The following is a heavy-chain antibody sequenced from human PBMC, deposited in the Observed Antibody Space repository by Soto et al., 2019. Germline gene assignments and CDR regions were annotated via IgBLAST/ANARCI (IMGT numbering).Heavy chain of an antibody. D-gene: IGHD2-15*01. Sequence: EVQLVESGGGLVKPGESLRLSCAASGFTFSSYWMHWVRQAPGKGLVWVSRINSDGSSTSYAGSVKGRFTISRDNAKNTLYLQMNSLRAEDTAVYYCVRTSLVLAAATREDYWGQGTLVTVSS. V-gene: IGHV3-74*01. CDR1: GFTFSSYW. J-gene: IGHJ4*02. CDR3: VRTSLVLAAATREDY. CDR2: INSDGSST.